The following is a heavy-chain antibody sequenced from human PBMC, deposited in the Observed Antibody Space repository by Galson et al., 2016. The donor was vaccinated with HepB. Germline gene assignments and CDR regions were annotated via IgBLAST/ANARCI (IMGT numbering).Heavy chain of an antibody. V-gene: IGHV3-23*01. Sequence: SLRLSCAASGFSISIYSMNWVRQAPGKGLEWVSDIRGSGTGNAYKDSVRGRFTIYRDNSKTTLYLQMNSLRAEDAAVYYCAKISHVVYNSGWGGSFDIWGRGTMVTVSS. D-gene: IGHD6-19*01. J-gene: IGHJ3*02. CDR1: GFSISIYS. CDR2: IRGSGTGN. CDR3: AKISHVVYNSGWGGSFDI.